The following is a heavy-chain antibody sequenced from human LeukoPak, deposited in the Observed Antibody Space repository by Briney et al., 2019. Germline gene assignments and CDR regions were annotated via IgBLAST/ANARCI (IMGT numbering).Heavy chain of an antibody. Sequence: GASVKVSCNASGGTFSSYAISWVRQAPGQGLEWMGGIIPIFGTANYAQKFQGRVTITADESTSTAYMELSSLRSEDTAVYYCARDGSESSGRFDPWGQGTLVTVSS. CDR1: GGTFSSYA. V-gene: IGHV1-69*13. D-gene: IGHD6-19*01. J-gene: IGHJ5*02. CDR2: IIPIFGTA. CDR3: ARDGSESSGRFDP.